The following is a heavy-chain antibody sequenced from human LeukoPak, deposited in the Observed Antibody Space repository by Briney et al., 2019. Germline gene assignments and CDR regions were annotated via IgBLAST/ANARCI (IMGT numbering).Heavy chain of an antibody. CDR3: AKSRSGYYRY. CDR1: GFTFDDYG. V-gene: IGHV3-23*01. J-gene: IGHJ4*02. D-gene: IGHD3-3*01. Sequence: GGSLRLSCAASGFTFDDYGISWVRQAPGKGLEWVSAISGSGGSTYYADSVKGRFTISRDNSKNTLYLQMNSLRAEDTAVYYCAKSRSGYYRYWGQGTLVTVSS. CDR2: ISGSGGST.